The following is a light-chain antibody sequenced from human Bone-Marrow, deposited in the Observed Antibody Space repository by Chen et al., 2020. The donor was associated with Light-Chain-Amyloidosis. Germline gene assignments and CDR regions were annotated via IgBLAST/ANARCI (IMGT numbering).Light chain of an antibody. V-gene: IGLV2-14*01. CDR2: EVT. J-gene: IGLJ1*01. CDR1: SSDVGGDNH. Sequence: QSALTQPASVSGSPGQSITFSCTGTSSDVGGDNHVSWYQQHPNKAPKLMIYEVTNRPSWFPDRFSGSKSDNTASLTISGLKTEDEADYFCSSYTITNTLVFGSGTRVTVL. CDR3: SSYTITNTLV.